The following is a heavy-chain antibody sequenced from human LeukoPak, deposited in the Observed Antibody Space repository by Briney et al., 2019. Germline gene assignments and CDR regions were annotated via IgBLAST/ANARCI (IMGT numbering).Heavy chain of an antibody. Sequence: ASVKVSCKASGGTFSSYAISWVRQAPGQGLEWMGWINPNSGGTNYAQKFQGRVTMTRDTSISTAYMELSRLRSDDTAVYYCAYGLPAATVWGQGTLVTVSS. CDR3: AYGLPAATV. CDR2: INPNSGGT. J-gene: IGHJ4*02. CDR1: GGTFSSYA. V-gene: IGHV1-2*02. D-gene: IGHD2-2*01.